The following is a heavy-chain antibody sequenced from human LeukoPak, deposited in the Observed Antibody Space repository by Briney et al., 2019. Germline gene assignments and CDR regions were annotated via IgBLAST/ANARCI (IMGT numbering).Heavy chain of an antibody. CDR2: INPNTGGT. J-gene: IGHJ5*02. CDR3: ARDYSEVNIAAAGTRWFDP. D-gene: IGHD6-13*01. CDR1: GYTCTGYY. Sequence: GASVKVSCKASGYTCTGYYMHWVRQAPGQGLEWMGWINPNTGGTNYAQKFHGRVTMTRDTSISTAYMELSRLISDDTAVYYCARDYSEVNIAAAGTRWFDPWGQGTLVTVSS. V-gene: IGHV1-2*02.